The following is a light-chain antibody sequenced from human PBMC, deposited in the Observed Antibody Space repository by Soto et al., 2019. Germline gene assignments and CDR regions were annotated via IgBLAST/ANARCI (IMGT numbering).Light chain of an antibody. CDR2: GNS. CDR1: QTVSSAY. Sequence: VLTQSPGTLSLSPGERATLSCRASQTVSSAYLGWYQQKPGQAPKLLIYGNSNRPSGVPDRFSGSKSGTSASLAITGLQAEDEAGYYCQSYDSSLSDSVFGTGTKVTVL. J-gene: IGLJ1*01. V-gene: IGLV1-40*01. CDR3: QSYDSSLSDSV.